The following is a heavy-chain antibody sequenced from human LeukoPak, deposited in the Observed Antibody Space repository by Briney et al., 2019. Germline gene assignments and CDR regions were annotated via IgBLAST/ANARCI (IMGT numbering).Heavy chain of an antibody. V-gene: IGHV4-38-2*02. CDR1: GYSITSDYY. J-gene: IGHJ4*02. CDR3: ARLRIVYDYVWGSYRQPGSFDY. CDR2: IYHTGST. D-gene: IGHD3-16*02. Sequence: SETLSLTCTVSGYSITSDYYWGWIRQPPGKGLEWIGTIYHTGSTYYNSSLKNRVTISVDTSKNQFSLKLSSVTAADTAVYYCARLRIVYDYVWGSYRQPGSFDYWGQGTLVTVSS.